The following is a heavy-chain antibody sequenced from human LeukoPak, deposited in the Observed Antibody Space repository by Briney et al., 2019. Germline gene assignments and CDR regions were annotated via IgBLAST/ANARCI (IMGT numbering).Heavy chain of an antibody. J-gene: IGHJ4*02. D-gene: IGHD3-10*01. Sequence: PGGSLRLSCEASGFTFRTHSMNWVRQAPGKGLEWVSAITKSSTYVYYADSVKGRFTISRVNAKNSLFLQMNNLGVDDTGVYYCARGSGVHVWGQGTLVLVSS. CDR1: GFTFRTHS. CDR2: ITKSSTYV. CDR3: ARGSGVHV. V-gene: IGHV3-21*04.